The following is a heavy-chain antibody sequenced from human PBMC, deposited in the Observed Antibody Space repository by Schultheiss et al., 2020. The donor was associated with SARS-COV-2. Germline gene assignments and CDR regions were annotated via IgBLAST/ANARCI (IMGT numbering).Heavy chain of an antibody. V-gene: IGHV4-59*08. CDR3: ARHSPYGSGRGVWFDP. D-gene: IGHD3-10*01. Sequence: SETLSLTCTVSGGSISRYYWSWIRQPPGKGLEWTGYISYTGSPNYHPCLKSRVTMSIDTSKIQFSMKLSSVTAADTAVSNCARHSPYGSGRGVWFDPWGQGTLVTVSS. CDR2: ISYTGSP. J-gene: IGHJ5*02. CDR1: GGSISRYY.